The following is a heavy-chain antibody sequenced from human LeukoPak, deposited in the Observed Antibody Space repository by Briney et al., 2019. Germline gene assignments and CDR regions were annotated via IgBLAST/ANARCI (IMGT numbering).Heavy chain of an antibody. CDR3: ARDTNSDYDDAFDI. CDR1: GFTVSSNY. D-gene: IGHD3-16*01. CDR2: IYSGGST. Sequence: GGSLRLSCAASGFTVSSNYMSWVRQAPGKGLEWVSVIYSGGSTYYADSVKGRFTISRHNSKNTLYLQMNSLRAEDTAVYYCARDTNSDYDDAFDIWGQGTMVTVSS. V-gene: IGHV3-53*04. J-gene: IGHJ3*02.